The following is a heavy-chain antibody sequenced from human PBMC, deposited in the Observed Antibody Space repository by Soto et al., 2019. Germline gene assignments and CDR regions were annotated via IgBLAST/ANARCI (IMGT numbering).Heavy chain of an antibody. CDR1: GYTFTSYG. CDR2: ISAYNGNT. V-gene: IGHV1-18*01. Sequence: QVQLVQSGAEVKKPGASVKVSCKASGYTFTSYGISWVRQAPGQGLEWMGWISAYNGNTNYAQKLQGRVTMTTDTSPGKPDRERGSLKSNDRAVYSCARGLQHDYGSGGGVPYDYWGQGTLVTVSS. CDR3: ARGLQHDYGSGGGVPYDY. D-gene: IGHD4-17*01. J-gene: IGHJ4*02.